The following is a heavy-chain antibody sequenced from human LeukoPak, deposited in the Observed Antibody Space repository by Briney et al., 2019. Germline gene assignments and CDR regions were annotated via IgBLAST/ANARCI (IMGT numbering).Heavy chain of an antibody. D-gene: IGHD5-12*01. CDR2: IRYDGSDK. Sequence: GGSLRLSCAASGFTFSSYGMHWVRQAPGKGLEWVAFIRYDGSDKNYADSVKGRFTISRDNSKNTLYLQMNSLRAEDTAAYYCAKDRVHYSGYDYFDPWGQGTLVTVSS. CDR1: GFTFSSYG. J-gene: IGHJ5*02. V-gene: IGHV3-30*02. CDR3: AKDRVHYSGYDYFDP.